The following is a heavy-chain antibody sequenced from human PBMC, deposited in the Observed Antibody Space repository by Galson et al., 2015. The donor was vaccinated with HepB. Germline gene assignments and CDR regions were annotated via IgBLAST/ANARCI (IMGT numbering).Heavy chain of an antibody. CDR1: GGSISSGGYY. V-gene: IGHV4-31*03. J-gene: IGHJ5*02. D-gene: IGHD2-2*01. CDR3: ARSSWDQLLPNWFDP. CDR2: IYYSGST. Sequence: TLSLTCTVSGGSISSGGYYWSWIRQHPGKGLEWIGYIYYSGSTYYNPSLKSRVTISVDTSKNQFSLKLSSVTAADTAVYYCARSSWDQLLPNWFDPWGQGTLVTVSS.